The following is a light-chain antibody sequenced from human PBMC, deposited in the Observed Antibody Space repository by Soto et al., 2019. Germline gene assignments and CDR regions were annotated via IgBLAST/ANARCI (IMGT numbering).Light chain of an antibody. Sequence: EIVLTQSPGTLSLSPGERATLSCRASQSVSSSYLAWYQQKPGQAPRLLIYGASSRATGIPDRFSGSGSGTDFTLNISRLEPEDFAVYYCQQYGSSLQYTVGQGTKLEIK. CDR1: QSVSSSY. J-gene: IGKJ2*01. CDR2: GAS. V-gene: IGKV3-20*01. CDR3: QQYGSSLQYT.